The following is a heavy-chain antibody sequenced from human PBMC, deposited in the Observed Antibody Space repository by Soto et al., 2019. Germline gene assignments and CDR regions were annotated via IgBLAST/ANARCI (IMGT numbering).Heavy chain of an antibody. CDR3: ARGRYGDY. V-gene: IGHV1-18*01. D-gene: IGHD1-1*01. CDR1: GYIFTTYG. Sequence: QVHLVQSGAEVKKPGASVKVSCKGSGYIFTTYGITWVRQAPGQGLEWMGWISAHNGNTNYAQKLQGRVTVTRDTSTRAAYMELSNLTSDDTAVYYCARGRYGDYWGQGALVTVSS. J-gene: IGHJ4*02. CDR2: ISAHNGNT.